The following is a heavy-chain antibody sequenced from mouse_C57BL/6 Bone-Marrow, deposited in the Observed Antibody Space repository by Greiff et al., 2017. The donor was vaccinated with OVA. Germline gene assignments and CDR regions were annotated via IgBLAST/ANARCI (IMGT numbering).Heavy chain of an antibody. CDR3: ARDRRMDY. V-gene: IGHV5-16*01. Sequence: EVMLVESEGGLVQPGRSLKLSCTASGFTFSDYYMAWVRQVPEKGLEWVANINYDGSSPYYLDSLQSRFIISRDNAKNILYLQMSRRKSEDTATYYCARDRRMDYWGQGTSVTVSS. J-gene: IGHJ4*01. CDR1: GFTFSDYY. CDR2: INYDGSSP.